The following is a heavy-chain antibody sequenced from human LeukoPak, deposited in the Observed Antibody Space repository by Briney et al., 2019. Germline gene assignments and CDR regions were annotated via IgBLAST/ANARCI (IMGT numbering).Heavy chain of an antibody. Sequence: GGSLRLSCAASGFIFSNYALMWLRQSPGKGLEWVSAIRGRGGGTFYADSVKGRFTISRDNSKNTLYLQMNGLRAEDTAVYYCARDPNGDYIGAFDMWGRGTLVTVSS. CDR1: GFIFSNYA. D-gene: IGHD4-17*01. J-gene: IGHJ3*02. CDR3: ARDPNGDYIGAFDM. V-gene: IGHV3-23*01. CDR2: IRGRGGGT.